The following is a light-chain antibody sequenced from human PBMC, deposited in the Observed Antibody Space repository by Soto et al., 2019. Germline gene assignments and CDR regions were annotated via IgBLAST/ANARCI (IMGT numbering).Light chain of an antibody. V-gene: IGKV3-11*01. CDR1: QSVSNN. CDR2: DAS. J-gene: IGKJ2*01. CDR3: LQRSNWPRT. Sequence: EIVLTQSPATLSLSPGERATLSCRASQSVSNNLAWYQQRPGQAPRHLIYDASSRATAIPDRFSGSGSGTDFTLTISSLEPEDFAVYYCLQRSNWPRTFGQGTKLEIK.